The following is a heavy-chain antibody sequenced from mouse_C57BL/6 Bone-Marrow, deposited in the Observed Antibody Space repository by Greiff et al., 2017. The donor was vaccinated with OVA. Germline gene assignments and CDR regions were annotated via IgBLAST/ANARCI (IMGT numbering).Heavy chain of an antibody. V-gene: IGHV1-50*01. D-gene: IGHD4-1*01. CDR1: GYTFTSYW. Sequence: QVQLQQPGAELVKPGASVKLSCKASGYTFTSYWMQWVKQRPGQGLEWIGEIDPADSYTNYNQKFKGKATLTVDTSSNTAYMQLRSLTPEDSAVYYCARNWDYWYYGVWGTRGTVTVSP. CDR3: ARNWDYWYYGV. CDR2: IDPADSYT. J-gene: IGHJ1*03.